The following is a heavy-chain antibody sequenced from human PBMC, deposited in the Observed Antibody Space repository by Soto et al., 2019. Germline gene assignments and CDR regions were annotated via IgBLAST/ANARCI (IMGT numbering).Heavy chain of an antibody. Sequence: QVQLQESGPGLVKPSGTLSLTCAVSGGSISSSNWWSWVRQPPGKGLEWIGEIYHSGSTNYNPSLRSRVTISLNKSKNQFTLKLSTVTAADTAVYYCARPLRFLKHNWFDPWGQGTLVTVSS. J-gene: IGHJ5*02. CDR3: ARPLRFLKHNWFDP. V-gene: IGHV4-4*02. D-gene: IGHD3-3*01. CDR2: IYHSGST. CDR1: GGSISSSNW.